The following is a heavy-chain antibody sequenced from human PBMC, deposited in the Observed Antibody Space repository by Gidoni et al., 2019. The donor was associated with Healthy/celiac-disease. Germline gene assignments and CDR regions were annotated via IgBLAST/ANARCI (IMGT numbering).Heavy chain of an antibody. CDR3: ASWGDYGDYVGAFDI. J-gene: IGHJ3*02. V-gene: IGHV4-39*01. CDR2: IYYSGST. CDR1: GGSISSSSYY. Sequence: QLQLQESGPGLVKPSETLSLTCPVSGGSISSSSYYWGWIRQPPGKGLEWIGSIYYSGSTYYNPSLKSRVTISVDTSKNQFSLKLSSVTAADTAVYYCASWGDYGDYVGAFDIWGQGTMVTVSS. D-gene: IGHD4-17*01.